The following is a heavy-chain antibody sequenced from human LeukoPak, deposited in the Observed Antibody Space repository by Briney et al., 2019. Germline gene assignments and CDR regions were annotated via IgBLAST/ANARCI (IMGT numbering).Heavy chain of an antibody. CDR1: GFTFSSYG. CDR2: ISYDGSNK. Sequence: GGSLRLSCAASGFTFSSYGMHWVRQAPGKGLEWVAVISYDGSNKYYGDSVKGRFTISRDNSKNTLYLQMNSLRAEDTAVYYCAKDGRRLRLDYYYYMDVWGKGTTVTISS. D-gene: IGHD5-12*01. J-gene: IGHJ6*03. CDR3: AKDGRRLRLDYYYYMDV. V-gene: IGHV3-30*18.